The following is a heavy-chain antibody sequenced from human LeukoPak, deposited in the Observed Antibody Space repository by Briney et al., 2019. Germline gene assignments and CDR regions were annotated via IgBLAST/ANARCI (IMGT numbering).Heavy chain of an antibody. Sequence: SETLSLTCTVSGGSISSYYWSWIRQPPGKGLEWIGYIYYSGSTNYNPSLKSRVTISVDTSKNQFSLKLSSVTAADTAVYYCARLIAAAGTKDHDAFDIWGQGTMVTVSS. CDR3: ARLIAAAGTKDHDAFDI. V-gene: IGHV4-59*08. J-gene: IGHJ3*02. CDR1: GGSISSYY. D-gene: IGHD6-13*01. CDR2: IYYSGST.